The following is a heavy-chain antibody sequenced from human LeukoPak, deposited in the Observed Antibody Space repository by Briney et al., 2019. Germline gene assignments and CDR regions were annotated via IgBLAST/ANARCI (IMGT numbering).Heavy chain of an antibody. V-gene: IGHV1-18*01. Sequence: ASVKVSCKASGYTFTSYGISWVRQAPGQGLEWMGWISAYNGNTNYAQKLQGRVTMTTDTSTSTAYMELRSLRSEDTAVYYCARDVKVLLVPTATTIDNWLDPWGQGTLVTVSS. J-gene: IGHJ5*02. D-gene: IGHD2-2*01. CDR3: ARDVKVLLVPTATTIDNWLDP. CDR2: ISAYNGNT. CDR1: GYTFTSYG.